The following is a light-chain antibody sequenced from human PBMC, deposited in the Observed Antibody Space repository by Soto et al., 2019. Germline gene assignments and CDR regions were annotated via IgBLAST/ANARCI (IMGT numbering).Light chain of an antibody. J-gene: IGKJ4*01. V-gene: IGKV1-27*01. CDR2: AAS. CDR3: QKYSSAPLT. CDR1: QGIRNY. Sequence: DIQMTQSPSSLSASVGDRVTITCRASQGIRNYLAWYQQKPGKVPKLLIYAASTLQSGVPSRFSGRGSGTDFTLTISSLQPEDVATYYCQKYSSAPLTFGGGTKVEIK.